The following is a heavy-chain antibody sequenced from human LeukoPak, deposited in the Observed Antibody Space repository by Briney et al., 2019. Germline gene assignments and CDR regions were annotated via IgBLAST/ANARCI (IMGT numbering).Heavy chain of an antibody. Sequence: SETLSLTCTVSGDSISSYYWSWIRQPPGKGLEWIGYIYYSGSTNYNPSLKSRVTISVDTSKNQFSLKLSSVTAADTAVYYCARGLLYFQHWGQGTLVTVSS. V-gene: IGHV4-59*12. CDR1: GDSISSYY. D-gene: IGHD2/OR15-2a*01. J-gene: IGHJ1*01. CDR2: IYYSGST. CDR3: ARGLLYFQH.